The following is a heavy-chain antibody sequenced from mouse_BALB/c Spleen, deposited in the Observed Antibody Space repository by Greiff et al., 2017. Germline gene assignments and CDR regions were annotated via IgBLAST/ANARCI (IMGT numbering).Heavy chain of an antibody. V-gene: IGHV1-20*02. CDR2: INPYNGDT. J-gene: IGHJ1*01. Sequence: VQLQQSGPELVKPGASVKISCKASGYSFTGYFMNWVMQSHGKSLEWIGRINPYNGDTFYNQKFKGKATLTVDKSSSTAHMELRSLASEDSAVYYCARSRGQGPPYWYFDVWGAGTTVTVSS. CDR3: ARSRGQGPPYWYFDV. CDR1: GYSFTGYF.